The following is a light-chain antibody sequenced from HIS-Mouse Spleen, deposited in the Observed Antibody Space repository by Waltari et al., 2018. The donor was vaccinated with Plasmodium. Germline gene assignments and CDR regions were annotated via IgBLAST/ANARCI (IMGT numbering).Light chain of an antibody. J-gene: IGLJ1*01. CDR2: DVS. Sequence: QSALTQPRSVSGSPGQSVTISCTGTSSDVGGYNYVSWYQQHPGKARKLMIYDVSKRPSGVPDRFSGSKSGNTASLTISGLQAEDEADYYCCSYAGSYTYVVGTGTKVTVL. CDR1: SSDVGGYNY. CDR3: CSYAGSYTYV. V-gene: IGLV2-11*01.